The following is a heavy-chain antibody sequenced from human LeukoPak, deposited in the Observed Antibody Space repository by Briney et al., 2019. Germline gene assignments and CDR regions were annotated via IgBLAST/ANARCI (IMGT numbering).Heavy chain of an antibody. CDR3: ARDYRSGRSNWFDP. Sequence: GASVKVSCKASGGTFSSYTISWVRQAPGQGLEWMGRIIPILGIANYAQKFQGRVTITADKSTSTACMELSSLRSEDTAVYYRARDYRSGRSNWFDPWGQGTLVTVSS. D-gene: IGHD6-19*01. V-gene: IGHV1-69*04. CDR1: GGTFSSYT. CDR2: IIPILGIA. J-gene: IGHJ5*02.